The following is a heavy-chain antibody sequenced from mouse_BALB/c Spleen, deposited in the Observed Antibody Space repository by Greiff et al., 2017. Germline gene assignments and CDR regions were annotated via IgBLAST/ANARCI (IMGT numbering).Heavy chain of an antibody. CDR3: ARRGYYGYDY. V-gene: IGHV5-6*02. CDR2: ISSGGSYT. Sequence: EVKLMESGGDLVKPGGSLKLSCAASGFTFSSYGMSWVRQTPDKRLEWVATISSGGSYTYYPDSVKGRFTISRDNAKNTLYLQMSSLKSEDTAMYYCARRGYYGYDYWGQGTTLTVSS. CDR1: GFTFSSYG. D-gene: IGHD1-2*01. J-gene: IGHJ2*01.